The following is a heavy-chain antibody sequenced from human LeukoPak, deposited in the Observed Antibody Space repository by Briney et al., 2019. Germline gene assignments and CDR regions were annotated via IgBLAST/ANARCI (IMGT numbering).Heavy chain of an antibody. Sequence: PSETLSLTCTVSGYSISSGYYWGWIRQPPGKGLEWIGSIYHSGSTYYNPSLKSRVTISVDTSKNQFSLKLSSVTAADTAVCYCARVGYSRDFDYWGQGTLVTVSS. J-gene: IGHJ4*02. CDR2: IYHSGST. D-gene: IGHD4-11*01. CDR1: GYSISSGYY. V-gene: IGHV4-38-2*02. CDR3: ARVGYSRDFDY.